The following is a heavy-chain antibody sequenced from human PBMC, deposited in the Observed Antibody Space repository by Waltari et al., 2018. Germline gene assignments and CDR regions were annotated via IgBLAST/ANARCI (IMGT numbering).Heavy chain of an antibody. CDR2: IFYSGST. V-gene: IGHV4-59*01. Sequence: YMGWIRQPPGKGLEWIGYIFYSGSTNYNPSLKSRVTISLDTSKTQFSLKLPSVTAADTAVYYCARGGWQYDVLTDYSVGPFDVWGQGTMVTVSS. CDR1: Y. D-gene: IGHD3-9*01. CDR3: ARGGWQYDVLTDYSVGPFDV. J-gene: IGHJ3*01.